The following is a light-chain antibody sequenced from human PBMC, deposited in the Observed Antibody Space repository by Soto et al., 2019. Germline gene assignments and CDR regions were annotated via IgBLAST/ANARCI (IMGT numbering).Light chain of an antibody. CDR1: QSVTSSY. V-gene: IGKV3D-20*02. J-gene: IGKJ5*01. CDR2: GAS. Sequence: EIVLTQSPGTLSLSPGERATLSCMASQSVTSSYLAWYQQKPGQAPRLLIYGASSRATGIPDRFSGRGSGTDFTLTISSLEPEDSAVYYCQQRHMWPITFGQGTRLEI. CDR3: QQRHMWPIT.